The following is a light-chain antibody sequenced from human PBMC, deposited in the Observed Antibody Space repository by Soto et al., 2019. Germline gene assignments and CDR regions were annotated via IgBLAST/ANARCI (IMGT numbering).Light chain of an antibody. J-gene: IGKJ4*01. CDR2: AAS. CDR1: KDVNAW. V-gene: IGKV1-12*01. Sequence: DIHMAKSPSSLPGCVGDTVTITFRAGKDVNAWLAWYQQKPGRGSNLLIFAASSLQSGVPSRFSSNGSGTHFTLSISSLQPEDFATFYCQQAHIYPLGFGGGTKVDI. CDR3: QQAHIYPLG.